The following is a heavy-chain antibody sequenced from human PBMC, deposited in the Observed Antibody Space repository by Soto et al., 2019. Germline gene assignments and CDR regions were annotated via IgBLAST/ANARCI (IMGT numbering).Heavy chain of an antibody. V-gene: IGHV3-72*01. Sequence: GGSLRLSCAASGFTFSDSYIDWVRQAPGKGLEWVGRIRDKANSYTTEYAASVKGRFTISRDDSKNSLSLQMNSLKSEDTAVYYCVKGHRAFDNWGQGTLVTVSS. CDR2: IRDKANSYTT. CDR3: VKGHRAFDN. J-gene: IGHJ4*02. CDR1: GFTFSDSY.